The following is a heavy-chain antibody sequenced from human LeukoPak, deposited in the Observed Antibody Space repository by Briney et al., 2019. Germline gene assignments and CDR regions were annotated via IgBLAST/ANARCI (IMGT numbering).Heavy chain of an antibody. J-gene: IGHJ3*02. V-gene: IGHV5-51*01. D-gene: IGHD4-23*01. CDR1: GYSFTSYW. CDR2: IYPGDSDT. CDR3: AKSPTVDAAFDI. Sequence: GESLKISCKASGYSFTSYWIGWVRQMPGKGLEWMGIIYPGDSDTKYSPSFQGQVTISADKSISTAYLHMNSLRAEDTALYYCAKSPTVDAAFDIWGQGTMVTVSS.